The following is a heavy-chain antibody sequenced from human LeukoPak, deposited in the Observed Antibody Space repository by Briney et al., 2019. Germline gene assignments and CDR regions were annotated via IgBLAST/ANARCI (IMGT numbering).Heavy chain of an antibody. V-gene: IGHV3-21*01. CDR3: ARRLRIDAFDI. Sequence: RGSLRLSCAASRFTFSRYRMNCVRQAPCRGLEWVSSISSSSSYIYYADSVKGRFTISRDNAKNSLYLQMNSLRAEDTAVYYCARRLRIDAFDIWGQGTMVTVSS. CDR1: RFTFSRYR. CDR2: ISSSSSYI. J-gene: IGHJ3*02. D-gene: IGHD4-17*01.